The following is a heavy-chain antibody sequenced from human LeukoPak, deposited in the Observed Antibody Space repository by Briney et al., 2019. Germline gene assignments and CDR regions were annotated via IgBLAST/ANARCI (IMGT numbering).Heavy chain of an antibody. Sequence: SETLSLTCTVSGGSISSYYWSWIRQPPGKALEWIGYIYYSGSTNYNPSLKSRVTISVDTSKNPFSLKLSSVTAADTAVYYCARHSGTYYYGSGFLNWFDPWGQGTLVTVSS. J-gene: IGHJ5*02. D-gene: IGHD3-10*01. CDR1: GGSISSYY. V-gene: IGHV4-59*01. CDR3: ARHSGTYYYGSGFLNWFDP. CDR2: IYYSGST.